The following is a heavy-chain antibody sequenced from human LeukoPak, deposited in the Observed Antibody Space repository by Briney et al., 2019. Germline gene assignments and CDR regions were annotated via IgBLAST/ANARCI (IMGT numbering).Heavy chain of an antibody. CDR3: AKNGGPHGMDV. Sequence: GGSLRLSCATSGFTFSSIWMSWVRQAPGKGLEWVGKIKRDGSETNYVDAVKGRLTISRDNAKNSLHLQMNSLRVEDTAVYYCAKNGGPHGMDVWGQGTTVTVSS. J-gene: IGHJ6*02. CDR1: GFTFSSIW. D-gene: IGHD3-16*01. V-gene: IGHV3-7*02. CDR2: IKRDGSET.